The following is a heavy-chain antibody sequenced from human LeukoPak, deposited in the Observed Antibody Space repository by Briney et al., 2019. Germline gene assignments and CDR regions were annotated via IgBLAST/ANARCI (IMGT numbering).Heavy chain of an antibody. CDR2: ITGYNGNT. Sequence: ASVKVSCKASGYIFTAYGISWVRQPPGQGFEGMGWITGYNGNTNYAQSLQGRVTMTTDTSTSTTYMELRSLRSDDTAVYYCAKDIHPGLGSGASCCFDYWGQGTLVTVSS. CDR1: GYIFTAYG. D-gene: IGHD2-15*01. V-gene: IGHV1-18*01. CDR3: AKDIHPGLGSGASCCFDY. J-gene: IGHJ4*02.